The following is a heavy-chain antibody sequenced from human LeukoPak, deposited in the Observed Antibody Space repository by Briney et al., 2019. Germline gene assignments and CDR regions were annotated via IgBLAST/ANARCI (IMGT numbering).Heavy chain of an antibody. D-gene: IGHD2-2*01. CDR1: GFTSSSYG. V-gene: IGHV3-30*02. J-gene: IGHJ4*02. CDR2: IRSDGSNE. CDR3: ARGGISASWDPFDY. Sequence: GGSLRLSCAASGFTSSSYGMHWVRQAPGKGLEWVAFIRSDGSNEYYTDSVKGRFTISRDNSKNTQYLQLNSLRPEDTAVYYCARGGISASWDPFDYWGQGTLVTVSS.